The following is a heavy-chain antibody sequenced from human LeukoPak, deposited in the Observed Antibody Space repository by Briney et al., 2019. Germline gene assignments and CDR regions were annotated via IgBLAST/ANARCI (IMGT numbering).Heavy chain of an antibody. CDR3: ARWGHLVRQPAGDY. D-gene: IGHD6-13*01. CDR1: GFTFSSYW. V-gene: IGHV3-7*03. Sequence: GGSLRLSCAASGFTFSSYWMHWVRQAPGKGLEWVANIKQDGSEKYYVDSVKGRFTISRDNAKNSLYLQINSPKAQDTAVYYCARWGHLVRQPAGDYWGQGTLVAVSS. CDR2: IKQDGSEK. J-gene: IGHJ4*02.